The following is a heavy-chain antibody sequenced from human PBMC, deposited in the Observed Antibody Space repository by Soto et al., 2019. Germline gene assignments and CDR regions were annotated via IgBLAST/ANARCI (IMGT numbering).Heavy chain of an antibody. CDR3: ARVAMEYVIS. V-gene: IGHV4-59*01. J-gene: IGHJ5*02. CDR1: GGSISSYY. Sequence: PSETLSLTCTVSGGSISSYYWSWIRQPPGKGLEWIGYIYYSGSTNYNPSLKSRVTISVDTSKNQFSLKLSSVTAADTAVDYCARVAMEYVISWGQGTLATVSS. CDR2: IYYSGST. D-gene: IGHD1-1*01.